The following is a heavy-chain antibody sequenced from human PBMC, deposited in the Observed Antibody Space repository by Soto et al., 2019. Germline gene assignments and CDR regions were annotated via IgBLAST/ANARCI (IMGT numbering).Heavy chain of an antibody. J-gene: IGHJ3*02. D-gene: IGHD3-22*01. V-gene: IGHV4-59*01. CDR1: GGSISSCY. CDR3: ARSGYYFYAFDI. Sequence: PSETLSLTCTISGGSISSCYWSWIRQPPGKGLEWIAYISYSGSTNYNPSLKSRVTISVDTSKNQFSLRLSSVTAADTAVYYCARSGYYFYAFDIWGQGTMVTVSS. CDR2: ISYSGST.